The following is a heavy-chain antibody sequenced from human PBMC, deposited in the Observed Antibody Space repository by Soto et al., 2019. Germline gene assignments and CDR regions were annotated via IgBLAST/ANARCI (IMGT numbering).Heavy chain of an antibody. V-gene: IGHV3-15*01. D-gene: IGHD3-3*01. CDR1: GFTFSNAW. CDR3: TTDLHFGVVIQYYYYMDV. J-gene: IGHJ6*03. Sequence: GGSLRLSCAASGFTFSNAWMSWVRQAPGKGLEWVGRIKSKTDGGTTDYAAPVKGRFTISRDDSKNTLYLQMNSLKTEDTAVYYCTTDLHFGVVIQYYYYMDVWGKGTTVTVSS. CDR2: IKSKTDGGTT.